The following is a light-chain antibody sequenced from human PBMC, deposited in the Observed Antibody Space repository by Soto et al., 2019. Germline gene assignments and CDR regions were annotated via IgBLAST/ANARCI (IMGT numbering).Light chain of an antibody. J-gene: IGLJ3*02. CDR1: SSGITNYNF. CDR3: ASYTTSTIWV. Sequence: QSVLTQPASVSGSPGQSITISCTGASSGITNYNFVSWYQHYPGKAPKLIIYEVSNRPSGVSNRFSGPKSGNTASLTISGLQAEDEAQYYCASYTTSTIWVFGGGTKVTVL. V-gene: IGLV2-14*01. CDR2: EVS.